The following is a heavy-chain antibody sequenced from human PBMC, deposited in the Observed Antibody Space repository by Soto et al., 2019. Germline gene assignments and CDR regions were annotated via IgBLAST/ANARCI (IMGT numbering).Heavy chain of an antibody. CDR2: INPKFGDT. D-gene: IGHD3-10*01. J-gene: IGHJ6*02. Sequence: QVQLVQSGAEMKEPGDSVRVSCEASGYTFTSYYIHWVRQAPGQGLEWMGWINPKFGDTTYAQDFQGRVSMTRDMSSSTVYMELSRLTSDDTAIYYCARNMDYYYGPGSGNGHGFWGQGTTVTVFS. V-gene: IGHV1-2*02. CDR3: ARNMDYYYGPGSGNGHGF. CDR1: GYTFTSYY.